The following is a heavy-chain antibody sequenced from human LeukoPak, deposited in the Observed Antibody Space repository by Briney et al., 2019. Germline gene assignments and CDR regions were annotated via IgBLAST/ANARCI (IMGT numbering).Heavy chain of an antibody. CDR2: IYYSGST. CDR1: GGSIRNYC. V-gene: IGHV4-59*01. Sequence: SETLSLTCTVSGGSIRNYCWNWIRQPPGKGLEWLGYIYYSGSTNYNPSLKSRVTISVDTSKNQFSLKLTSVTAADTAVYYCARVYTYGSGSLPWFDPWGQGTLVTVSS. CDR3: ARVYTYGSGSLPWFDP. J-gene: IGHJ5*02. D-gene: IGHD3-10*01.